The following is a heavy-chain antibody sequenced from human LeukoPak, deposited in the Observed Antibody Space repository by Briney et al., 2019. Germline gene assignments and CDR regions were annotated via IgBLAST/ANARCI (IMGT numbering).Heavy chain of an antibody. CDR1: GFSFSTYA. CDR3: VKDRGSSGWSGIDD. Sequence: PGGSPRLSCSASGFSFSTYAMHWVRQPPGKGLEYVSVISSNGGSIYYGDSVKGRFTVSRDNSIYTLYLQMSSLRPEDTAVYYCVKDRGSSGWSGIDDWGQGTLVTVSS. D-gene: IGHD6-19*01. V-gene: IGHV3-64D*09. J-gene: IGHJ4*02. CDR2: ISSNGGSI.